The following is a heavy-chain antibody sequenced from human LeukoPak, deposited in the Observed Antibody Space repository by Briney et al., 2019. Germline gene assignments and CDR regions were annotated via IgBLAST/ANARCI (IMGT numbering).Heavy chain of an antibody. CDR2: IYYSGST. CDR3: ARQDRGSYRTVNQRGELLGDY. CDR1: GVSISSSNSY. V-gene: IGHV4-39*01. D-gene: IGHD3-10*01. J-gene: IGHJ4*02. Sequence: PSETLSLTCTVSGVSISSSNSYWGWIRQPPGKGLEWIGSIYYSGSTYYNPSLKSRVTISVDTSKNQFSLKLSSVTAADTAVYYCARQDRGSYRTVNQRGELLGDYWGQGTLVTVSS.